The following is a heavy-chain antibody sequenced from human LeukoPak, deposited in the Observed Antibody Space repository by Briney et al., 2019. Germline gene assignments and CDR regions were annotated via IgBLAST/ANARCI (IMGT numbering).Heavy chain of an antibody. V-gene: IGHV3-9*01. J-gene: IGHJ4*02. CDR2: INWDNGGI. CDR1: GFNLVDYA. CDR3: ARDDHNVLTDNFDY. Sequence: GGSLRLSCAVSGFNLVDYAMHWVRQAPGRGLEWVSGINWDNGGIVYAESVRGRFTVSRDNAKNSLYLQMNSLRPEDTALYYCARDDHNVLTDNFDYWGQGTLVTVSS. D-gene: IGHD3-9*01.